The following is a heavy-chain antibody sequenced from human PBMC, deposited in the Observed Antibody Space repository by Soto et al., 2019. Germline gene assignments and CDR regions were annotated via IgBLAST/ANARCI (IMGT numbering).Heavy chain of an antibody. CDR2: INHSGST. J-gene: IGHJ4*02. CDR3: ARGRRGYSYDQDY. V-gene: IGHV4-34*01. Sequence: ASETLSLTCAVYGGSFSGYYWSWIRQPPGKGLEWIGEINHSGSTNYNPSLKSRVTISVDTSKNQFSLKLSSVTAADTAVYYCARGRRGYSYDQDYWGQGTLVTVSS. D-gene: IGHD5-18*01. CDR1: GGSFSGYY.